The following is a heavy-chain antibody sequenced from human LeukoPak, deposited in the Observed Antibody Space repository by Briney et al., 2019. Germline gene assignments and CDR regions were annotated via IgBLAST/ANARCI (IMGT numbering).Heavy chain of an antibody. D-gene: IGHD3-3*01. CDR1: GFTVSSNY. V-gene: IGHV3-53*01. J-gene: IGHJ4*02. CDR3: ARSARLMKGVVEVTALDD. Sequence: GGSLRLSCAASGFTVSSNYMSWVRQAPGKGLEWVSVIYSGGSTYYADSVKGRFTIARDNAKNSVYLEMNSLRADDTAVYYCARSARLMKGVVEVTALDDWGQGTLVTVSS. CDR2: IYSGGST.